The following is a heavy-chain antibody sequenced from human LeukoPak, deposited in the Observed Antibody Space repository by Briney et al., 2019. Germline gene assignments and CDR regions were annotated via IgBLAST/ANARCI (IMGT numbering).Heavy chain of an antibody. CDR2: IIPILGIA. CDR3: ATGLNYGGTDY. V-gene: IGHV1-69*04. Sequence: SVKVSCKASGGTFSSYAISWVRQAPGQGLEWMGRIIPILGIANYAQKFQGRVTMTEDTSTDTAYMELSSLRSEDTAVYYCATGLNYGGTDYWGQGTLVTVSS. J-gene: IGHJ4*02. D-gene: IGHD4-23*01. CDR1: GGTFSSYA.